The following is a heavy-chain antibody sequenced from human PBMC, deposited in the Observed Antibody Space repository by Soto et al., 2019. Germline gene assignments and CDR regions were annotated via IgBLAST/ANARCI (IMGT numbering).Heavy chain of an antibody. J-gene: IGHJ4*02. CDR2: INHSGST. CDR1: GGSFSGYY. D-gene: IGHD2-2*03. V-gene: IGHV4-34*01. Sequence: SETLSLTCAVYGGSFSGYYWSWIRQPPGKGLEWIGEINHSGSTNYNPPLKSRVTISVDTSKNQFSLKLSSVTAADTAVYYCARVDSDFFIDYWGQGTLVTVSA. CDR3: ARVDSDFFIDY.